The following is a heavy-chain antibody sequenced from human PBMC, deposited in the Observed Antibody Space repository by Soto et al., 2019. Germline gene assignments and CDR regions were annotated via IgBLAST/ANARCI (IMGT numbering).Heavy chain of an antibody. Sequence: ASVKVSCKASGYTFTSYYMHWLRQSPGQGLEWMGIINPSGGSTSYAQKFQGRVTMTRDTSTSTVYMEPSSLRSEDTAVYYCAREALEMATITGAFDIWGQGTMVTVSS. CDR1: GYTFTSYY. V-gene: IGHV1-46*01. CDR3: AREALEMATITGAFDI. J-gene: IGHJ3*02. CDR2: INPSGGST. D-gene: IGHD5-12*01.